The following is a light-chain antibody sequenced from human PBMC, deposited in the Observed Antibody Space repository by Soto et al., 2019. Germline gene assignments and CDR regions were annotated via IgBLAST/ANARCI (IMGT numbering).Light chain of an antibody. J-gene: IGKJ3*01. CDR2: AAS. Sequence: DIQMTQSPSSLSASVGDRVTITCRASQSISSYLNWYQQKPGIAPILLIYAASRFQSGVPSRFSGSGSGRIFPPTSTIRQLEIFAIYSGQKSKGIPQPFGKGTKV. V-gene: IGKV1-39*01. CDR1: QSISSY. CDR3: QKSKGIPQP.